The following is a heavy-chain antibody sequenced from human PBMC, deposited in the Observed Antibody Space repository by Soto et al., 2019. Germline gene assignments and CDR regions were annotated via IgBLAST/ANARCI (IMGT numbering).Heavy chain of an antibody. CDR3: ARAPNEHSSGWYFDY. J-gene: IGHJ4*02. CDR1: CGSIISGGYY. Sequence: SQTLSLTCTVSCGSIISGGYYWSWIRQHPGKGLEWIGYIYYSGSTYYNPSLKSRVTISVDTSKNQFSLKLSSVTAADTAVYYCARAPNEHSSGWYFDYWGQGTLGTVSS. D-gene: IGHD6-19*01. CDR2: IYYSGST. V-gene: IGHV4-31*03.